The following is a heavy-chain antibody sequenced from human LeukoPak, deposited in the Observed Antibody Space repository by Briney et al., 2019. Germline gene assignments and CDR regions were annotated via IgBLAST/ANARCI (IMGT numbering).Heavy chain of an antibody. V-gene: IGHV1-2*02. CDR3: AREAYSSGWQEEVY. D-gene: IGHD6-19*01. Sequence: ASVKVSCKASGHTFTGYYMHWVRQAPGQGLEWMGWINANSGDTNYAQKFQGRVTMTRDTSISTAYMELSRLRSDDTAVYYCAREAYSSGWQEEVYWGQGTLVTVSS. CDR1: GHTFTGYY. CDR2: INANSGDT. J-gene: IGHJ4*02.